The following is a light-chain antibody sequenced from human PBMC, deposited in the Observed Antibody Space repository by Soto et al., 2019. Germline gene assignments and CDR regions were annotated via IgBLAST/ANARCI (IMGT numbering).Light chain of an antibody. V-gene: IGLV1-40*01. J-gene: IGLJ2*01. CDR3: QSYDSSLSAVV. CDR2: VNS. CDR1: SSNIGAGYD. Sequence: QSVLTQPPSVSGAPGRRVTISCTGSSSNIGAGYDVHWYQQLPGTAPKLLIYVNSNRPSGVPDRFSGSKSGTSASLAITGLQAEDEADYYCQSYDSSLSAVVFGGGTKLIVL.